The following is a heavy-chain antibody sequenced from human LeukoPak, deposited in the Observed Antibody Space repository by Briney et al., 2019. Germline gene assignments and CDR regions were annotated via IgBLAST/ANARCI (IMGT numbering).Heavy chain of an antibody. D-gene: IGHD2-15*01. CDR1: GGSISSYY. V-gene: IGHV4-59*01. Sequence: PSETLSLTCTVSGGSISSYYWSWTRQPPGKGLEWIGYIYYSGSTKYNPSLKSRVTISVDTSKNQFSLKLSSVTAADTAVYYCARGGYCSGGSCCPHFDYWGQGTLVTVSS. CDR2: IYYSGST. CDR3: ARGGYCSGGSCCPHFDY. J-gene: IGHJ4*02.